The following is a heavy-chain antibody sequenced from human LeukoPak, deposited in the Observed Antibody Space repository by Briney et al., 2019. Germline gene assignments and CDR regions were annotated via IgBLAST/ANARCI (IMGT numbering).Heavy chain of an antibody. CDR1: GFTFSSYD. CDR2: ISAAGDT. D-gene: IGHD2-21*02. J-gene: IGHJ4*02. Sequence: PGGSLRLSCAASGFTFSSYDMHWVRQATGKGLEWVSAISAAGDTYYLDSVKGRFTISRENAKHSLYLQMNSLRAGDTAVYYCVALGDRIYWGQGTLVTVSS. V-gene: IGHV3-13*01. CDR3: VALGDRIY.